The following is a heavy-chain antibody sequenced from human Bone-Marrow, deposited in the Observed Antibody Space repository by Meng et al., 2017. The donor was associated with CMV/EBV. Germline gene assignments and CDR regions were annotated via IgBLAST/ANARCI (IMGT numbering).Heavy chain of an antibody. D-gene: IGHD6-19*01. CDR2: ISHDGSKK. J-gene: IGHJ6*02. CDR1: GTTFSRYA. V-gene: IGHV3-30-3*01. Sequence: GESLKISCAASGTTFSRYAMHWVRQAPGKGLEWVAVISHDGSKKYYEESVKGRFTISREYSKNTVQLQMNSLRTEDKVVYYCGRTIAVAGTWGYYYYGMDVWGQGTTVTVSS. CDR3: GRTIAVAGTWGYYYYGMDV.